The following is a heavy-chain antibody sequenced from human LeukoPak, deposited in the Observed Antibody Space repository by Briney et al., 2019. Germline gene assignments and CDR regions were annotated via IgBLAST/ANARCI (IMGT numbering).Heavy chain of an antibody. CDR2: INHSGST. V-gene: IGHV4-34*01. D-gene: IGHD3-10*01. J-gene: IGHJ6*03. Sequence: SETLSLTCDVYGGSFSGYYWSWIRQPPEKGLEWIGEINHSGSTNYNPSLKSRVTMSVDTSKNQFSLKLSSVTAADTAVYYCARAVGSGSFQTYYYYMDVWGKGTTVTISS. CDR3: ARAVGSGSFQTYYYYMDV. CDR1: GGSFSGYY.